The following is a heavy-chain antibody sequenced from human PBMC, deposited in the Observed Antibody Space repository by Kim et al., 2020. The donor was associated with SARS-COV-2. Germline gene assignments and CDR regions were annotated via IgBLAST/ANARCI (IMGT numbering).Heavy chain of an antibody. J-gene: IGHJ5*02. CDR3: ARHKDIVVVPAAFDP. D-gene: IGHD2-2*01. Sequence: SVTGHVTISADKSISTAYLQWSSLKASDTAMYYCARHKDIVVVPAAFDPWGQGTLVTVSS. V-gene: IGHV5-10-1*01.